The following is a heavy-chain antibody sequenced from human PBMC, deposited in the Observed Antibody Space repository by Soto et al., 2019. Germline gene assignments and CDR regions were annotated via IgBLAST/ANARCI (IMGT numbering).Heavy chain of an antibody. CDR3: ARGIFERRIVVGTAGRQYDYGMDV. J-gene: IGHJ6*02. Sequence: SQTLSLTCAISGDSVSSNSAAWNWIRQSPSRGLEWLGRTYYRSKWYNDYAVSVKSRITINPDTSKNQFSLQLNSITPEDTAVYYCARGIFERRIVVGTAGRQYDYGMDVWGQGTTVTVAS. V-gene: IGHV6-1*01. CDR2: TYYRSKWYN. CDR1: GDSVSSNSAA. D-gene: IGHD2-2*01.